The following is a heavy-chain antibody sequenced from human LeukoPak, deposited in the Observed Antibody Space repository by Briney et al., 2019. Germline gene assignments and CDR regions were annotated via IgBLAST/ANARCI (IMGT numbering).Heavy chain of an antibody. J-gene: IGHJ6*03. D-gene: IGHD2-2*01. CDR3: ATRYCSSTSCSSLGYYYYYMDV. Sequence: ASVKVSCKASGYTFTSYYMHWVRQAPGQGLEWMGIINPSGGSTSYAQKFQGRVTMTRDTSTSTVYMELSSLRSEDTAVYYCATRYCSSTSCSSLGYYYYYMDVWGKGTTVTVSS. CDR1: GYTFTSYY. V-gene: IGHV1-46*01. CDR2: INPSGGST.